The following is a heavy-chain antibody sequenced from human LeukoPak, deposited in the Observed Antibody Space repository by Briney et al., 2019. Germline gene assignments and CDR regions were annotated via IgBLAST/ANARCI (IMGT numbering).Heavy chain of an antibody. V-gene: IGHV3-48*03. D-gene: IGHD6-19*01. CDR1: GFIFSSYE. Sequence: PGGPLRLSCAASGFIFSSYEMNWVRQAPGKGLEWVSYVSSSGSTRYYADSVKGRFTISRDNAKNSLYLQMNSLRAEDTAVYYCARDVGSGWYVDYWGQGTLVTVSS. CDR3: ARDVGSGWYVDY. CDR2: VSSSGSTR. J-gene: IGHJ4*02.